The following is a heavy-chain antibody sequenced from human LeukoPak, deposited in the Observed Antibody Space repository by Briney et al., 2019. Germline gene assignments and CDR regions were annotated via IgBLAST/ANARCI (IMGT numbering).Heavy chain of an antibody. D-gene: IGHD2-2*01. CDR2: IIPIFGTA. V-gene: IGHV1-69*13. Sequence: ASVKVSCKASGGTFSNYAISWVRQAPGQGLEWMGGIIPIFGTANYAQKFQGRVTITADESTSTAYMELSSLRSEDTAVYYCARDGCSSTSCYAAWFDPWGQGTLVTVSS. J-gene: IGHJ5*02. CDR3: ARDGCSSTSCYAAWFDP. CDR1: GGTFSNYA.